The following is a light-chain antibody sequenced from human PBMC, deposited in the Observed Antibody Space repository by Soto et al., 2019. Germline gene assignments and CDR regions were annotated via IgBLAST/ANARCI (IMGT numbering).Light chain of an antibody. CDR3: CSYTRTSNHYF. Sequence: QSALTQPASVSGSPGQSITISCTGTSSDIGGYDYASWYQQRPGKAPELMIYEVRYRPSGVSNRFSGSKSGNTASLTISGLQAEDEAVYYCCSYTRTSNHYFFGRGTKVTVL. V-gene: IGLV2-14*01. CDR2: EVR. CDR1: SSDIGGYDY. J-gene: IGLJ1*01.